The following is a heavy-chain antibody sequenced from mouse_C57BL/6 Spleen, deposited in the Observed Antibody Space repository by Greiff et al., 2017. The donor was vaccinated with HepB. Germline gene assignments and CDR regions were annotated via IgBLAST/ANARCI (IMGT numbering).Heavy chain of an antibody. D-gene: IGHD2-4*01. CDR2: IDPEDGET. CDR1: GFNIKDYY. CDR3: ARYYDYDDAMDY. V-gene: IGHV14-2*01. J-gene: IGHJ4*01. Sequence: EVQLQQSGAELVKPGASVKLSCTASGFNIKDYYMPWVKQRTEQGLEWIGRIDPEDGETKYAPKFQGKATMTADTSSNTAYLQLSSLTSEDTAVYYCARYYDYDDAMDYWGQGTSVTVSS.